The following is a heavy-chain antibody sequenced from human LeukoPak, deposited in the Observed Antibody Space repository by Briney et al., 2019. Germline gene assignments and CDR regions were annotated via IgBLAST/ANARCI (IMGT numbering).Heavy chain of an antibody. CDR1: GFTFSSYD. CDR2: IGSRADT. V-gene: IGHV3-13*01. D-gene: IGHD2-15*01. CDR3: ARAQRGWYYYGMDV. J-gene: IGHJ6*02. Sequence: GGSLRLSCAASGFTFSSYDMHWVRPVTGKGLEWVAAIGSRADTYYPGSVKGRFTVSRENAKNSLYLQMNSLRAGDTAVYYCARAQRGWYYYGMDVWGQGTTVTVS.